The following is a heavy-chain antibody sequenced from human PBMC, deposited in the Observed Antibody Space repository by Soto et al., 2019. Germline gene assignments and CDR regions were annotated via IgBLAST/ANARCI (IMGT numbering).Heavy chain of an antibody. CDR2: SIIVGAP. J-gene: IGHJ4*02. D-gene: IGHD1-26*01. CDR1: VSPSPGVVTT. Sequence: SETLSSPALSLVSPSPGVVTTVARSGSPPGRDGSGLGISIIVGAPTTTPSLKSRVSISMDRSKNQFSLSLSSLTAADTAVYYCARGGLEPLTFDSWGQGTLVTVSS. V-gene: IGHV4-61*01. CDR3: ARGGLEPLTFDS.